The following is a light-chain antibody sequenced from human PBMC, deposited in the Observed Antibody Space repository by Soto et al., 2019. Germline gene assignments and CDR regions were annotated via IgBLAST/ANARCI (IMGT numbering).Light chain of an antibody. CDR1: QDISSS. CDR3: QHYYSSPPT. J-gene: IGKJ1*01. Sequence: AIRMTQSPSSFSASIGDRVTITCRASQDISSSLGWYQQIPGRAPKLLISGASNLQSGVPSRFSGSGSATDFTLTISSLQSEDFATYYCQHYYSSPPTFGQGTKVDIK. CDR2: GAS. V-gene: IGKV1-8*01.